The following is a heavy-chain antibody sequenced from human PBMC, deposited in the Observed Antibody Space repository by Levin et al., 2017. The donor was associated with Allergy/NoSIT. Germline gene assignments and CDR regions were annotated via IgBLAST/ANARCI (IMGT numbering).Heavy chain of an antibody. V-gene: IGHV3-30*19. CDR3: VREIAEEGT. Sequence: GGSLRLSCAASGFTFSSFGIHWVRQAPGKGLEWVGVISDDGSSEFYIDSVKGRFTISRDNSKNRLYLQMDSLRAEDTALYYCVREIAEEGTWGQGTLVIVSS. D-gene: IGHD1-1*01. J-gene: IGHJ4*02. CDR2: ISDDGSSE. CDR1: GFTFSSFG.